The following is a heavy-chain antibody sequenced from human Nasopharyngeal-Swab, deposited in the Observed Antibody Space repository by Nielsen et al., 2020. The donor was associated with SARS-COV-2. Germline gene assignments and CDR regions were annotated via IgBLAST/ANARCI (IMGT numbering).Heavy chain of an antibody. CDR2: ISAYNGNT. Sequence: ASVKVSCKASGYTFTGYYMHWMRQAPGQGLEWMGWISAYNGNTNYAQKLQGRVTMTTDTSTSTAYMELRSLRSDDTAVYYCARDIDIVLSDYYYYGMDVWGQGTTVTVSS. CDR3: ARDIDIVLSDYYYYGMDV. D-gene: IGHD2-15*01. CDR1: GYTFTGYY. J-gene: IGHJ6*02. V-gene: IGHV1-18*04.